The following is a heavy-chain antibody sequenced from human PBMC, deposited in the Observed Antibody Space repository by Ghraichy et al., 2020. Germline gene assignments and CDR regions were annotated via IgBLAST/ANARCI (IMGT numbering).Heavy chain of an antibody. Sequence: SETLSLTCVVSGASITNYHWSWVRQPPGKGLEWIGQVFSTGSTYYNPFLKSRVTISVDMSTNHLSLKLNSVSAADTAVYFCARDPPGPDGSFDLWGQGTMVTVSS. V-gene: IGHV4-59*01. CDR2: VFSTGST. D-gene: IGHD3-10*01. CDR3: ARDPPGPDGSFDL. CDR1: GASITNYH. J-gene: IGHJ3*01.